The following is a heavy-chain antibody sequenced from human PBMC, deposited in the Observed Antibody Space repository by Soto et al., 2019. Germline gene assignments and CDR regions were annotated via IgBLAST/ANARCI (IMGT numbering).Heavy chain of an antibody. J-gene: IGHJ3*02. CDR2: IIPNFGTA. CDR1: GGTFSSYA. Sequence: ASVKVSCKASGGTFSSYAISWVRQAPGQGLEWMGGIIPNFGTANYAQKFQGRVTMTGNDSTSTAYMELSSLRSEDTAVYYCARVRGYCSGGSCYDAFAIWGQGTMVTVSS. D-gene: IGHD2-15*01. V-gene: IGHV1-69*13. CDR3: ARVRGYCSGGSCYDAFAI.